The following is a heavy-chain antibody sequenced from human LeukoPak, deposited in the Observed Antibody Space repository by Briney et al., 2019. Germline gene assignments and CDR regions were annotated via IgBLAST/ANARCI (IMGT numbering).Heavy chain of an antibody. Sequence: ASVKVSCKASGYTFTSYGISWVRQAPGQGLEWMGWISAYNGNTNYAQKLQGRVTMTTDTSTSTAYMELRSLRSDDTAVYYCARGNDSSGYFNPYAECFQHWGQGTLVTVSS. V-gene: IGHV1-18*01. J-gene: IGHJ1*01. CDR2: ISAYNGNT. CDR3: ARGNDSSGYFNPYAECFQH. D-gene: IGHD3-22*01. CDR1: GYTFTSYG.